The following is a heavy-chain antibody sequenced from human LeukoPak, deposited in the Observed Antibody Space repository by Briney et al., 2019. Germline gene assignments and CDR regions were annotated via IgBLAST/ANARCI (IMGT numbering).Heavy chain of an antibody. CDR1: GYSFTSYW. CDR2: IDPSDSYT. CDR3: ARYDSYGSHHFDY. J-gene: IGHJ4*02. V-gene: IGHV5-10-1*01. Sequence: GESLKISCKGSGYSFTSYWISWVRQMPGKGLEWMGRIDPSDSYTNYSPSFQGHVTISAGKSISTAYLQWSSLKASDTAMYYCARYDSYGSHHFDYWGQGTLVTVSS. D-gene: IGHD5-18*01.